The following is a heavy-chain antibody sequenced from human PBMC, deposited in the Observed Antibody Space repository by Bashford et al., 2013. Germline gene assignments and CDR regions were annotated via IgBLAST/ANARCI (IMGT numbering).Heavy chain of an antibody. V-gene: IGHV4-61*01. CDR1: GGSVSSGSYY. D-gene: IGHD5-12*01. CDR3: ARASIQWTHTCLG. Sequence: SSETLSLTCTVSGGSVSSGSYYWNWIRQPPGKGLEWIGYIYSSGSTNYNPSLESRVTISVDTSKNQFSLKLRSVTAADTAMYYCARASIQWTHTCLGRGQGTPGHRLL. J-gene: IGHJ4*02. CDR2: IYSSGST.